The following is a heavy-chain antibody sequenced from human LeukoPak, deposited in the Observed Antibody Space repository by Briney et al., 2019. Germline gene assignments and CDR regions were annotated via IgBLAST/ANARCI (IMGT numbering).Heavy chain of an antibody. J-gene: IGHJ5*02. CDR3: ATKVTVKTDWFDR. D-gene: IGHD1-14*01. Sequence: GGSLRLSCAASGFTFSDYYMSWIRQAPGKGLEWISYISSSGSYTNYADSVKGRFTISRDNAKNSLYLQMNSLRAEYTAVYYCATKVTVKTDWFDRWGQGTLVTVSS. V-gene: IGHV3-11*03. CDR2: ISSSGSYT. CDR1: GFTFSDYY.